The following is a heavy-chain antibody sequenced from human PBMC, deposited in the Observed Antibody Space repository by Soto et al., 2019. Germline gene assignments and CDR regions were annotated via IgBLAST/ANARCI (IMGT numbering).Heavy chain of an antibody. CDR1: GYTFPTYG. J-gene: IGHJ4*02. CDR2: ISVYNGFT. V-gene: IGHV1-18*01. Sequence: QVQLVQSGGEVKKPGASVRVSCRASGYTFPTYGIAWVRQAPGQGLEWMGWISVYNGFTHYAQKFRGRVTVTTETSTSTVHMELRSLSSDDTAVYYYAREFEGHSSSWPFDYWGQGTLVTVSA. CDR3: AREFEGHSSSWPFDY. D-gene: IGHD6-13*01.